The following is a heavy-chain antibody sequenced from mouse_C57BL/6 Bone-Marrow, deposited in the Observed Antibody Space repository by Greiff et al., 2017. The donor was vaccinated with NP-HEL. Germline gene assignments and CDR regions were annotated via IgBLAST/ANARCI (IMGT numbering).Heavy chain of an antibody. CDR2: ISYSGST. CDR3: ARDNSNYAMDY. V-gene: IGHV3-1*01. D-gene: IGHD2-5*01. Sequence: EVKLQESGPGMVKPSQSLSLTCTVTGYSITSGYDWHWIRHFPGNKLEWMGYISYSGSTNYNPSLKSRISITHDTSKNHFFLKLNSVTTEDTATYYCARDNSNYAMDYWGQGTSVTVSS. J-gene: IGHJ4*01. CDR1: GYSITSGYD.